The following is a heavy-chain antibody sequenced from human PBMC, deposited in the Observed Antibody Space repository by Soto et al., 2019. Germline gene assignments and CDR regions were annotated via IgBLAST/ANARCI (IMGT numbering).Heavy chain of an antibody. CDR2: IYYSGST. CDR1: GGSISSYY. Sequence: SETLSLTCTVSGGSISSYYWSWSRQPPGKGLEWIGYIYYSGSTNYNPSLKSRVTISVDTSTSTAYMELSSLRSEDTAVYYCARVVTMVYANWFDPWGQGTLVTVST. V-gene: IGHV4-59*01. D-gene: IGHD2-8*01. J-gene: IGHJ5*02. CDR3: ARVVTMVYANWFDP.